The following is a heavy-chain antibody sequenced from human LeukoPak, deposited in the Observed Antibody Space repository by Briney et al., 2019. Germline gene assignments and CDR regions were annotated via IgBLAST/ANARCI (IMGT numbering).Heavy chain of an antibody. Sequence: ASVKVSCKASGGTFSSYAISWVRQAPGQGLEWMGGFDPEDGETIYAQKFQGRVTMTEDTSTDTAYMELSSLRSEDTAVYYCATEGRNYYDSSGYYGYFQHWGQGTLVTVSS. CDR3: ATEGRNYYDSSGYYGYFQH. D-gene: IGHD3-22*01. V-gene: IGHV1-24*01. CDR1: GGTFSSYA. J-gene: IGHJ1*01. CDR2: FDPEDGET.